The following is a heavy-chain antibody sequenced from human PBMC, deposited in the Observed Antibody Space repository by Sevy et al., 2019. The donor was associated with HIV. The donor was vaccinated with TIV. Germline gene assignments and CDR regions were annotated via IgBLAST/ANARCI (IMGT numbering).Heavy chain of an antibody. J-gene: IGHJ3*02. CDR3: ARVASMIVVDLDAYDI. V-gene: IGHV3-74*01. CDR1: GFTFNSYW. Sequence: GESLKISCEASGFTFNSYWMHWVRQAPGKGLVWVSRINSDGSSTSYADSVKGRFTISRDNAKNTLYLQMYSLRAEDTAVYYCARVASMIVVDLDAYDIWGQGTMVTVSS. D-gene: IGHD3-22*01. CDR2: INSDGSST.